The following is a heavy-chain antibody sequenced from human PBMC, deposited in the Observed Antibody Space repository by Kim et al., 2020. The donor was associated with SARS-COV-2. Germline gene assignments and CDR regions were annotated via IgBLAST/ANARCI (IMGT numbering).Heavy chain of an antibody. CDR2: IKQDGSEK. V-gene: IGHV3-7*01. CDR3: ARDPPYYDILTGYYGPTNFDY. CDR1: GFTFSSYW. J-gene: IGHJ4*02. D-gene: IGHD3-9*01. Sequence: GGSLRLSCAASGFTFSSYWMSWVRQAPGKGLEWVANIKQDGSEKYYVDSVKGRFTISRDNAKNSLYLQMNSLRAEDTAVYYCARDPPYYDILTGYYGPTNFDYWGQGTLVTVSS.